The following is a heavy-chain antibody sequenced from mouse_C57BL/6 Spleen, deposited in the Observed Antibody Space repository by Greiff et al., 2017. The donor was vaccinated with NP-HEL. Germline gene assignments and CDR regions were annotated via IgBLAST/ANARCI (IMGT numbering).Heavy chain of an antibody. CDR2: IYPGDGDT. CDR1: GYAFSSSW. CDR3: ARSEDSDYFDY. Sequence: QVQLKQSGPELVKPGASVKISCKASGYAFSSSWMNWVKQRPGKGLEWIGRIYPGDGDTNYNGKFKGKATLTADKSSSTAYMQLSSLTSEDSAVYFCARSEDSDYFDYWGQGTTLTVSS. V-gene: IGHV1-82*01. J-gene: IGHJ2*01.